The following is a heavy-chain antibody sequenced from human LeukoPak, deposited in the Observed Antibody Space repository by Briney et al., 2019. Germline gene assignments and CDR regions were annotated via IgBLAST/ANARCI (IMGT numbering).Heavy chain of an antibody. CDR2: ISAYNGNT. Sequence: ASVKVSCKASGYTFTYRYLHWVRQAPGQALEWMGWISAYNGNTNYAQKLQGRVTMTTDTSTSTAYMELRSLRSDDTAVYYCARVKGLVVPAATRTYYYYYYMDVWGKGTTVTVSS. CDR1: GYTFTYRY. CDR3: ARVKGLVVPAATRTYYYYYYMDV. V-gene: IGHV1-18*04. J-gene: IGHJ6*03. D-gene: IGHD2-2*01.